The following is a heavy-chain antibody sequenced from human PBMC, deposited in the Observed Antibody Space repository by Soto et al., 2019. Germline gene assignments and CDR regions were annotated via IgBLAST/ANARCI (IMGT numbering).Heavy chain of an antibody. CDR3: AKSDTALSYGFDP. D-gene: IGHD5-18*01. V-gene: IGHV3-23*01. Sequence: EVQLLESGGGLVQPGGSLRISCAASGFTFGSYAMIWVRQAPGKGLGWVSTISSSGDSTYYADSVKGRFTVSRDNSMNTLYMQMNSLRAEDTAVYYCAKSDTALSYGFDPWGQGTLVTVSS. CDR1: GFTFGSYA. CDR2: ISSSGDST. J-gene: IGHJ5*02.